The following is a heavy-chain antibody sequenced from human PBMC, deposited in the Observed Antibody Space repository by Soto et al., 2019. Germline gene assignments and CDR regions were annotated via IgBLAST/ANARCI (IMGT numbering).Heavy chain of an antibody. V-gene: IGHV3-23*01. D-gene: IGHD6-6*01. CDR3: AKNIRSSSGFDY. CDR2: ISGGGDAT. Sequence: EVQVLESGGGLVQPGGSLRLSCAATGFTFNNFAMNWVRQGPGKGLEWVSGISGGGDATRYADSVKGRFTISRDNAESMVYLDMYSLIPDDTAIYYCAKNIRSSSGFDYWGQGTPVTVSS. CDR1: GFTFNNFA. J-gene: IGHJ4*02.